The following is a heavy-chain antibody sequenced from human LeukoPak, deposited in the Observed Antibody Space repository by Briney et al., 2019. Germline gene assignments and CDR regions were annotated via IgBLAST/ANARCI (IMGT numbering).Heavy chain of an antibody. CDR3: ARLLAAPYYINF. CDR1: GYKFTNYW. Sequence: GESLKISCEGSGYKFTNYWIAWVRQMPGQGLEWLGVIYPRDSDTRYSPSFQGQVSISVDTSIDTAYLQWSSVKASDTAMYYCARLLAAPYYINFWGQGTLVTVSS. D-gene: IGHD6-25*01. CDR2: IYPRDSDT. V-gene: IGHV5-51*01. J-gene: IGHJ4*02.